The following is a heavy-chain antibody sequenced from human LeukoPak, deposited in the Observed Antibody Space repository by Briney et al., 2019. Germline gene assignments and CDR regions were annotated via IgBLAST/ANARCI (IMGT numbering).Heavy chain of an antibody. V-gene: IGHV1-2*02. CDR2: INPNSGGT. Sequence: ASVKVSCKASGYTFTGYYMHWVRQAPGQGLEWMGWINPNSGGTNYAQKFQGRVTMTRDTSISTAYMELSRLRSDDTAVYYCARETMIYPGAFDIWGQGTMVTVSS. D-gene: IGHD3-22*01. CDR1: GYTFTGYY. J-gene: IGHJ3*02. CDR3: ARETMIYPGAFDI.